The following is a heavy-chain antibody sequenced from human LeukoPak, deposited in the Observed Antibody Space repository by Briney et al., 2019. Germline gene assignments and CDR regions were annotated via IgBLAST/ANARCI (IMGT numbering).Heavy chain of an antibody. V-gene: IGHV3-7*01. CDR2: IKQDGSDR. J-gene: IGHJ4*02. CDR1: GFTFRNYW. Sequence: PGGSLRLSCVASGFTFRNYWMSWVPQAPGKGLEWVANIKQDGSDRRYVGSVEGRFTISRDNTKNSLSLEMNSLRVEDTAVYYCARYDGSNRPFEYWGQGNLVYVSS. CDR3: ARYDGSNRPFEY. D-gene: IGHD6-13*01.